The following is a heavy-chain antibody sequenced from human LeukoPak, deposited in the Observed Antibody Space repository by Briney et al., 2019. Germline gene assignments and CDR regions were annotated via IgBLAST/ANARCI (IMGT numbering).Heavy chain of an antibody. Sequence: GGSLRLSCAASRFTFNTYWMHWVRQAPGKGLVWVSRIDSDGNSTAYADSVKGRFTISRDNAKNSLYLQMNSLRAEDTAVYYCARDQGWFGELTLDYWGQGTLVTVSS. V-gene: IGHV3-74*01. J-gene: IGHJ4*02. CDR3: ARDQGWFGELTLDY. D-gene: IGHD3-10*01. CDR1: RFTFNTYW. CDR2: IDSDGNST.